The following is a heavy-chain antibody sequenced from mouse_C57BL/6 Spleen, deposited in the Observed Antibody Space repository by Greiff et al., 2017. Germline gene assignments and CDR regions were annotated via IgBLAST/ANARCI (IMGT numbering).Heavy chain of an antibody. J-gene: IGHJ1*03. CDR3: ARSPYYGSSYWYFDV. CDR1: GYTFTSYW. D-gene: IGHD1-1*01. Sequence: QVQLQQPGAELVKPGASVKLSCKASGYTFTSYWMQWVKQRPGQGLEWIGEIDPSDSYTNSNQKFKGKATLTVDTSSSTAYMQLSSLTSEDSAVYYCARSPYYGSSYWYFDVWGTGTTVTVSS. V-gene: IGHV1-50*01. CDR2: IDPSDSYT.